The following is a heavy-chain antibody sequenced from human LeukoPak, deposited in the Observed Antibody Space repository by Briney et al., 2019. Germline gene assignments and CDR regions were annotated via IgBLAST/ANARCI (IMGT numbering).Heavy chain of an antibody. CDR2: ISHDGSNN. CDR3: AKVRVGTAHFDY. V-gene: IGHV3-30*18. D-gene: IGHD2-15*01. J-gene: IGHJ4*02. CDR1: GFTFSNYG. Sequence: PGRSLSLSCAASGFTFSNYGMHWVRQAPGKGLEWVVVISHDGSNNNYADSVKGRFTISRDNSKNTLYLQMNSLRPEDTAVYYCAKVRVGTAHFDYWGQGTLVTVSS.